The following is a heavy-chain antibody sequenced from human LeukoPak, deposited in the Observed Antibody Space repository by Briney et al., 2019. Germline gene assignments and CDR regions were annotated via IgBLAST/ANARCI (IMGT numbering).Heavy chain of an antibody. Sequence: SQTLSLTCTVSGGSISSSSYYWGWIRQPPGKGLECIGSIYYTGSTYYNPSLKSRVTISVDTSKNQFSLKLSSVTAADTAVYYCARQKGSSSSWSDFDYWVQGTLVTVSS. V-gene: IGHV4-39*01. J-gene: IGHJ4*02. CDR1: GGSISSSSYY. CDR2: IYYTGST. CDR3: ARQKGSSSSWSDFDY. D-gene: IGHD6-13*01.